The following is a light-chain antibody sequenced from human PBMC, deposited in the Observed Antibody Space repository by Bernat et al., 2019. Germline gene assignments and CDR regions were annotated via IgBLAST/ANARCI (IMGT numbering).Light chain of an antibody. CDR1: NSDVGAYTY. CDR2: DVS. V-gene: IGLV2-14*03. J-gene: IGLJ1*01. CDR3: TSYTSGSTTCV. Sequence: QSALTQPASASGSPGQSTTISCTGTNSDVGAYTYVSWYQQHPGKAPKLKIYDVSKRPSGVSNRFSGSKSGNTASLTITGLQAEDEADYYCTSYTSGSTTCVFGTGTKLTVL.